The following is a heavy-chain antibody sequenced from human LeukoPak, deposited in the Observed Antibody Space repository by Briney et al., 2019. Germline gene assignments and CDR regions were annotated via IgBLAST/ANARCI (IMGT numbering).Heavy chain of an antibody. Sequence: PSETLSLTCAVYGGSFSGYYWSRIRQPPGKGLEWIGEINHSGSTNYNPSLKSRVTISVDTPKNQFSLKLSSVTAADTAVYYCARIAVATAYNWFDPWGQGTLVTVSS. CDR1: GGSFSGYY. D-gene: IGHD5-12*01. J-gene: IGHJ5*02. CDR3: ARIAVATAYNWFDP. V-gene: IGHV4-34*01. CDR2: INHSGST.